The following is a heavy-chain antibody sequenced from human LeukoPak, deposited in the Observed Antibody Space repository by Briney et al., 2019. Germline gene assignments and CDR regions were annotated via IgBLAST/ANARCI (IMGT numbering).Heavy chain of an antibody. CDR3: ARRWVYDKRAFDA. V-gene: IGHV4-61*01. CDR2: IYHTGST. CDR1: GGSVSGTYS. J-gene: IGHJ3*01. Sequence: SETLSLTCTVSGGSVSGTYSWSWIRQPPGKGLEWIAYIYHTGSTDSNPSLRSRVTILLDTSKNQFSLKLNSVTAADTAVYYCARRWVYDKRAFDAWGQGALVTVSS. D-gene: IGHD3-16*01.